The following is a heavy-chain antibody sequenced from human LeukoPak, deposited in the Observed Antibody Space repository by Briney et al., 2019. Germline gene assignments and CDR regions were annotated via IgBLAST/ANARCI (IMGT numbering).Heavy chain of an antibody. D-gene: IGHD4-17*01. Sequence: ASVKVSCKASGYTFSTYGISWVRQAPGQGLEWMGWISTYNGNTNYAQKLQARVTMTTDTSTSTVYMELRSLRSDDTAVYYCARTIYGDYFDYRGQGTLVTVSS. CDR2: ISTYNGNT. CDR3: ARTIYGDYFDY. J-gene: IGHJ4*02. CDR1: GYTFSTYG. V-gene: IGHV1-18*01.